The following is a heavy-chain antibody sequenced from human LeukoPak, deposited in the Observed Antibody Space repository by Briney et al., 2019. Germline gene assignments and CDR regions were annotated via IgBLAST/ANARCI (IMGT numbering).Heavy chain of an antibody. Sequence: GGSLRLSCAASGFTFSSYAMSWVRQAPGKGLEWVSAISGSGGSTYYADSVKGRFTIPRDNSKNTLYLQMNSLRAEDTAVYYCAKAYYYDSSGYYFAWFDPWGQGTLVTVSS. CDR3: AKAYYYDSSGYYFAWFDP. J-gene: IGHJ5*02. CDR2: ISGSGGST. D-gene: IGHD3-22*01. V-gene: IGHV3-23*01. CDR1: GFTFSSYA.